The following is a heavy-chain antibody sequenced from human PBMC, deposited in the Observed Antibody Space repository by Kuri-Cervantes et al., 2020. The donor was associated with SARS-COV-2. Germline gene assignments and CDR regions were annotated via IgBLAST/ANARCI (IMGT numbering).Heavy chain of an antibody. V-gene: IGHV4-34*01. CDR1: GGSFSGYY. J-gene: IGHJ6*02. CDR3: ARGPGLYSRKAYGMDV. D-gene: IGHD3-16*02. Sequence: GSLRLSCAVYGGSFSGYYWSWIRQPPGKGLEWIGEINHSGSTNYNPSLKSRVTISVDTSKNQFFLKLSSVTAADTAVYYCARGPGLYSRKAYGMDVWGQGTTVTVSS. CDR2: INHSGST.